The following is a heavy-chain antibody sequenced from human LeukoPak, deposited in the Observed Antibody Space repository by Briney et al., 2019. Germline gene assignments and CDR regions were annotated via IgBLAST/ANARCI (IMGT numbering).Heavy chain of an antibody. D-gene: IGHD2-21*02. Sequence: GGSLRLSCAASGFTVSSNYMSWVRQAPGKGLEWVSVIYSGGSTYYADSVKGRFTISIDNSKNTLYLQMNSLRAEDTAVYYCAAVVTATFFDYWGQGTLVTVSS. V-gene: IGHV3-53*01. CDR3: AAVVTATFFDY. CDR1: GFTVSSNY. CDR2: IYSGGST. J-gene: IGHJ4*02.